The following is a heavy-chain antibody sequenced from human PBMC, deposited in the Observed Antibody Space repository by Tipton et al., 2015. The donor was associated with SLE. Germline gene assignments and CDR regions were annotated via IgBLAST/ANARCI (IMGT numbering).Heavy chain of an antibody. V-gene: IGHV3-48*03. D-gene: IGHD3-3*01. CDR1: GFTFSSYE. J-gene: IGHJ4*02. Sequence: SLRLSCAASGFTFSSYEMNWVRQAPGKGLEWVSYISSSGSTIYYADSVKGRFTISRDNAKNSLYLQMNSLRAEDTAVYYCARARVVISPFDYWGQGTLVTVSS. CDR2: ISSSGSTI. CDR3: ARARVVISPFDY.